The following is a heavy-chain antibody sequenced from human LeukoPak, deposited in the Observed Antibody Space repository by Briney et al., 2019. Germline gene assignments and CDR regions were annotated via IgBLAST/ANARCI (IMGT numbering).Heavy chain of an antibody. Sequence: GGSLRLSCAASGFTFSNYWMHWVRQAPGKGLVWVSRINIDVSITTYADSVKGRFTISRDNAKNTLYLQMNSLRAEDTAVYYCAREYSDTAMARWGQGTLVTVSS. CDR3: AREYSDTAMAR. CDR2: INIDVSIT. D-gene: IGHD5-18*01. CDR1: GFTFSNYW. V-gene: IGHV3-74*01. J-gene: IGHJ4*02.